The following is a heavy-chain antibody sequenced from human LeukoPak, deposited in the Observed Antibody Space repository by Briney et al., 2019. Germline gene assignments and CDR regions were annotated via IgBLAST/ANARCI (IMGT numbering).Heavy chain of an antibody. CDR1: GYTFTSYG. J-gene: IGHJ4*02. Sequence: AASVKVSCKASGYTFTSYGINWVRQATGQGLEWMGWMNPNSGNTGYAQKFQGRVTMTRNTSISTAYMELSSLRSEDTAVYYCARYYDFWSGYSDRAFDYWGQGTLVTVSS. CDR3: ARYYDFWSGYSDRAFDY. V-gene: IGHV1-8*01. CDR2: MNPNSGNT. D-gene: IGHD3-3*01.